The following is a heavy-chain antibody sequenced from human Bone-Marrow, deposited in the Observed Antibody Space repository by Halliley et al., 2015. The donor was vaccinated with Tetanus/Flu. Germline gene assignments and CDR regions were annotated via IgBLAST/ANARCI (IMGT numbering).Heavy chain of an antibody. CDR3: ARDSYYSDTSGYFFDY. V-gene: IGHV3-48*02. D-gene: IGHD3-22*01. CDR2: ISSSSSTI. J-gene: IGHJ4*01. Sequence: VSYISSSSSTIFYADSVKGRFTISRDNAKNSLYLQMNSLRDEDTAVYYCARDSYYSDTSGYFFDYWGREPWSPSPQ.